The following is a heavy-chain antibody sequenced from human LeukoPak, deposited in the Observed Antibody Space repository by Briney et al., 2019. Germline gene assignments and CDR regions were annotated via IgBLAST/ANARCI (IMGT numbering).Heavy chain of an antibody. Sequence: SENLSLTSAVYGGSFSGYYWGWIRHPPGQGLEWIGEINHSGSTNYNPSLKSRVTISVDTSKNQFSLKLSSVTAADTAVYYCARDILEHPFDYWGQGTLVTVA. J-gene: IGHJ4*02. CDR2: INHSGST. D-gene: IGHD1/OR15-1a*01. CDR3: ARDILEHPFDY. V-gene: IGHV4-34*01. CDR1: GGSFSGYY.